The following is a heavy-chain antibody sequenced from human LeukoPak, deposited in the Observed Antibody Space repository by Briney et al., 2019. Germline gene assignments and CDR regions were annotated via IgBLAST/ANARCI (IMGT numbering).Heavy chain of an antibody. CDR2: IASDGSST. J-gene: IGHJ4*02. CDR3: ARGRPHGNDY. Sequence: PGGSLRLSYAASGFTFRSQWMNWVRQAPGKGLVWVSRIASDGSSTTYADSVKGRFSISRDNAKNTLYLQMNSLRVEDTAVYYCARGRPHGNDYWGQGTLVTVSS. D-gene: IGHD4-23*01. V-gene: IGHV3-74*01. CDR1: GFTFRSQW.